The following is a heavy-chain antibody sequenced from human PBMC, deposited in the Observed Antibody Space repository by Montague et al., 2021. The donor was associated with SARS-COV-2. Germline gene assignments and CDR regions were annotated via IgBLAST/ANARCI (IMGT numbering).Heavy chain of an antibody. CDR3: ARHWGIAAAGN. CDR2: VFYRGST. Sequence: SETLSLTCTVSGDSISSLHYYWGWIRQSPGKDLEWIGNVFYRGSTYYNPSLRSRVTISVDTSKNQFALRLSSVTATDTAVYYCARHWGIAAAGNWGQGSLVTVSS. CDR1: GDSISSLHYY. J-gene: IGHJ4*02. V-gene: IGHV4-39*01. D-gene: IGHD6-13*01.